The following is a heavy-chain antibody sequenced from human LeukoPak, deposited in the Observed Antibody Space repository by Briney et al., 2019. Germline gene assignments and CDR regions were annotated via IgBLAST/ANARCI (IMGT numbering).Heavy chain of an antibody. Sequence: SETLSPTCTVSGGSISTYYWNWIRQSPGKGLEWIGYIYYSGSTNYNPSLKSRVTISVDTSKNEFSLKLSSVTAADTAVYYCARTPATTWTNHFDYWGQGTLVTVSS. CDR2: IYYSGST. D-gene: IGHD4-17*01. CDR1: GGSISTYY. J-gene: IGHJ4*02. V-gene: IGHV4-59*01. CDR3: ARTPATTWTNHFDY.